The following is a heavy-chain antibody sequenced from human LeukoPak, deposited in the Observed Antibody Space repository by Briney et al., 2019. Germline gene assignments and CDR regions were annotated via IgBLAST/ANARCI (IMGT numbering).Heavy chain of an antibody. CDR2: ISWNGGII. V-gene: IGHV3-9*01. CDR3: AKGGLRLYFGQFHY. J-gene: IGHJ4*02. D-gene: IGHD3-10*01. CDR1: GFTFDNYA. Sequence: PGGSLRLPCAASGFTFDNYAMHWVRKVPGKGLEWVSGISWNGGIIGYADSVRGRFTISRDSAKNSLYLQMNSLRVEDTALYYCAKGGLRLYFGQFHYWGQGTLVTVSS.